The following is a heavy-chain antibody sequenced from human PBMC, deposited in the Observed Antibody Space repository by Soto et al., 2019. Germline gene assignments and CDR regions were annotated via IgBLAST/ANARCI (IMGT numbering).Heavy chain of an antibody. CDR3: ARQRRTNGSGGAFDI. V-gene: IGHV4-59*08. Sequence: SDSLSLTCTVSGGSIGRYYCSWFRHPSGKGLGWFGYCYYRGSTNYNPSLKCRFTISVDTSKNQLSLKLSSVTDAVTTGFCCARQRRTNGSGGAFDIWGQGTMVT. CDR2: CYYRGST. J-gene: IGHJ3*02. CDR1: GGSIGRYY. D-gene: IGHD2-8*01.